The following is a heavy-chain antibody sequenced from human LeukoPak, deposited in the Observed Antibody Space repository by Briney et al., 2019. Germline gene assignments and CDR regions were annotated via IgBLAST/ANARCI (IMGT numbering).Heavy chain of an antibody. CDR3: AKAASSSWPSYYYGMDV. CDR2: ITGSGGNT. V-gene: IGHV3-23*01. Sequence: GGSLRLSCAASGFIFSSYSMSWVRQAPGKGLEWVSVITGSGGNTYYADSVKGRFTISKDNSKDTVYLQMSSLRVDDTAVYYCAKAASSSWPSYYYGMDVWGQGTTVTVSS. CDR1: GFIFSSYS. J-gene: IGHJ6*02. D-gene: IGHD6-13*01.